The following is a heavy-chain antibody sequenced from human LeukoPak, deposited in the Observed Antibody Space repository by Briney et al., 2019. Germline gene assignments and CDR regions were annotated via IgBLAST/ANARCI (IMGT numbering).Heavy chain of an antibody. Sequence: SETLSLTCTVSGGSISSYYWSWIRQPPGKGLEWIGYIYYSGSTNYNPSLKSRVTISLDTSKDQISLKLSSVTAAVTAVYYCARHTTVVPPHYFDYWGQGTLVTVSP. D-gene: IGHD4-23*01. CDR1: GGSISSYY. V-gene: IGHV4-59*08. CDR3: ARHTTVVPPHYFDY. CDR2: IYYSGST. J-gene: IGHJ4*02.